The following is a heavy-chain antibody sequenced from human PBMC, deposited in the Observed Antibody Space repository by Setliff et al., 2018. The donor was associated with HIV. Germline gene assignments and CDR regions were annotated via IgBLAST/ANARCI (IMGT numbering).Heavy chain of an antibody. J-gene: IGHJ5*02. CDR3: AKQTVSSSWSNWFDP. D-gene: IGHD6-13*01. CDR2: IRYDGSNK. CDR1: GFTFSSYG. V-gene: IGHV3-30*02. Sequence: GGSLRLSCAASGFTFSSYGMHWVRQAPGKGLEWVAFIRYDGSNKYYADSVKGRFTISRDNSKNTLYQQMNSLRAEDTAVYYCAKQTVSSSWSNWFDPWGQGTLVTVSS.